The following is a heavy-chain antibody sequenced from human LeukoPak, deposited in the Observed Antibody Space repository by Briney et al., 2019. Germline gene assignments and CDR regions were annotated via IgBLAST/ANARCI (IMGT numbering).Heavy chain of an antibody. CDR2: IYYSGST. J-gene: IGHJ5*02. D-gene: IGHD4-11*01. CDR1: GGSISSSSYY. CDR3: AKSNAWDWFDP. Sequence: SETLSLTCTVSGGSISSSSYYWGWIRQPPGKGLEWIGSIYYSGSTYYNPSLKSRVTISVDKSNNQFSLNLSSVTAADTAVYYCAKSNAWDWFDPWGQGTLVTVSS. V-gene: IGHV4-39*07.